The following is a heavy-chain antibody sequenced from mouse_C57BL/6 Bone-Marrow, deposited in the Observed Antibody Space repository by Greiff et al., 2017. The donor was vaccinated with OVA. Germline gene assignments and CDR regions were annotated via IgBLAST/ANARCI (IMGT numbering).Heavy chain of an antibody. CDR3: AREGGRRFAY. CDR1: GYSITSGYY. CDR2: ISYDGSN. J-gene: IGHJ3*01. Sequence: VQLKESGPGLVKPSQSLSLTCSVTGYSITSGYYWNWIRQFPGNKLEWMGYISYDGSNNYNPSLKNRISITRDTAKNQFFLKLNSVTTEDTATYYCAREGGRRFAYWGQGTLVTVSA. D-gene: IGHD1-2*01. V-gene: IGHV3-6*01.